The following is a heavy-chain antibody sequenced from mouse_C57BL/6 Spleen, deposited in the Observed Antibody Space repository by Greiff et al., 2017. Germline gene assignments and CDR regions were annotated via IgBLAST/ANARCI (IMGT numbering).Heavy chain of an antibody. V-gene: IGHV5-4*01. J-gene: IGHJ3*01. CDR2: ISDGGSYT. CDR3: ARDGLGRAWFAY. CDR1: GFTFSSYA. Sequence: DVMLVESGGGLVKPGGSLKLSCAASGFTFSSYAMSWVRQTPEKRLEWVATISDGGSYTYYPDNVKGRFTISRDNAKNNLYLQMSHLKSEDTAMYYCARDGLGRAWFAYWGQGTLVTVSA. D-gene: IGHD4-1*01.